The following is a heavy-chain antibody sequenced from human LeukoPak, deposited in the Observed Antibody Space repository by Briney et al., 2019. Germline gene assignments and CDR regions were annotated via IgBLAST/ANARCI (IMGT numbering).Heavy chain of an antibody. D-gene: IGHD4-17*01. CDR2: IYHSGST. J-gene: IGHJ4*02. CDR3: ARVDYGDYVVPSGYFDY. V-gene: IGHV4-38-2*02. Sequence: SETLSLTCTVSGGSISSYYWSWIRQPPGKGLEWIGSIYHSGSTYYNPSLKSRVTISVDTSKNQFSLKLSSVTAADTAVYYCARVDYGDYVVPSGYFDYWGQGTLVTVSS. CDR1: GGSISSYY.